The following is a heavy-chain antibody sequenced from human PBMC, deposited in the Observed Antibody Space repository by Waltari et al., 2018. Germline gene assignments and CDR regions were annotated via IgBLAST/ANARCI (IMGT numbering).Heavy chain of an antibody. J-gene: IGHJ6*02. V-gene: IGHV4-31*09. CDR3: ARAGDSYYAMDV. D-gene: IGHD2-21*01. Sequence: QVYLQESGPGLVKLSQTLSLTCTVSGASINSRGFYRIWFRHHPGKGLEWVGYIYSNGDTFYTPSLKSRVIISVDKSRNQLSLKMTSATAADSAVYFCARAGDSYYAMDVWGQGTTVTVSS. CDR1: GASINSRGFY. CDR2: IYSNGDT.